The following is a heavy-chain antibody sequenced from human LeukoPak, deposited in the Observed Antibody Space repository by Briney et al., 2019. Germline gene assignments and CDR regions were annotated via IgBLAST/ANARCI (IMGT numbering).Heavy chain of an antibody. D-gene: IGHD3-10*01. Sequence: GGSLRLSCAASGFTFRSYWMSWVRQAPGKGLEWVSYISGSGTTKYYAGSVEGRFAVSRDNAKNSLFLQMNSLRSEDTAVYYCARDPYHYASENWGQGTLVTVSS. CDR2: ISGSGTTK. J-gene: IGHJ4*02. V-gene: IGHV3-48*04. CDR3: ARDPYHYASEN. CDR1: GFTFRSYW.